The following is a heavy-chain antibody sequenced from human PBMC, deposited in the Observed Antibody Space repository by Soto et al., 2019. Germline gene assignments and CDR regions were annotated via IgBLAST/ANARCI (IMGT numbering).Heavy chain of an antibody. CDR1: CGSIISGDYY. Sequence: SETLSLTSTVSCGSIISGDYYWGWIRQPPGKGLEWIGTVYYNENTYYNPSLKSRVTITVDTAKNQFSLNLRSVTAADTAMYFCARRERYYGSPGWFDPWGPGTLVTVSS. CDR2: VYYNENT. V-gene: IGHV4-39*01. CDR3: ARRERYYGSPGWFDP. J-gene: IGHJ5*02. D-gene: IGHD3-10*01.